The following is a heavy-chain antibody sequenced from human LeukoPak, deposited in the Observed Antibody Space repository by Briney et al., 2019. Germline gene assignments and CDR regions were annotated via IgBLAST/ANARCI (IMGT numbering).Heavy chain of an antibody. V-gene: IGHV3-53*01. D-gene: IGHD5-18*01. J-gene: IGHJ3*02. CDR3: ASGGGYSYAPGRAFDI. CDR1: GFTVSSNY. Sequence: GGSLRLSCAASGFTVSSNYMSWVRQAPGKGLEWVSVIYSGGSTYYADSVKGRFTISRDNSKNTLYLQMNSLRAEDTAVYYCASGGGYSYAPGRAFDIWGQGTMVTVSS. CDR2: IYSGGST.